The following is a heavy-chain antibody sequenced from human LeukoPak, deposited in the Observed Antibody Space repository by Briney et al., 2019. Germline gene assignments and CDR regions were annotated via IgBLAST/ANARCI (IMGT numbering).Heavy chain of an antibody. J-gene: IGHJ4*02. D-gene: IGHD2-15*01. CDR2: IKSKSDGGTI. Sequence: GGSLRLSCVGSGFTFSDAWMSWVRQAPGKGLEWVGRIKSKSDGGTIDYAAPVKGRFTISRDDSRNTLYLQLNSLKTEDTAVYYCTTRRQDGWWGQGTLVTVS. CDR1: GFTFSDAW. CDR3: TTRRQDGW. V-gene: IGHV3-15*01.